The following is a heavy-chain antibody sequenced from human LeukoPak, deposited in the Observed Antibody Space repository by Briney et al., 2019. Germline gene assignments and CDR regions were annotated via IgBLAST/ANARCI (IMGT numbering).Heavy chain of an antibody. CDR1: GLTFTSSA. CDR2: IVVGSGNT. J-gene: IGHJ4*02. CDR3: VSERSSSGWNPRIHDL. V-gene: IGHV1-58*01. Sequence: SVKVFCKASGLTFTSSAVLWVRQARGQRLEWIEWIVVGSGNTNYAQKFQERVTITRDMSTSTAYMELSSLRSEDTAVYYCVSERSSSGWNPRIHDLWGWGPLDSVSS. D-gene: IGHD6-19*01.